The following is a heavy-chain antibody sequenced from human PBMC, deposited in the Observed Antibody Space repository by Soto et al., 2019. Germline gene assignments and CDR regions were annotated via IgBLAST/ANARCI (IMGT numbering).Heavy chain of an antibody. CDR2: IYSGGST. V-gene: IGHV3-66*01. CDR3: ARDVGV. CDR1: GITVYNNY. Sequence: EVQLVESGGGLVQRGGSLRLSCAASGITVYNNYMSWVRQAPGKGLEWVSVIYSGGSTSYADSVKGRFTISRDGSKNTVYLPMNSLRAEDTAVDYCARDVGVWGRGTTVTVSS. J-gene: IGHJ6*04.